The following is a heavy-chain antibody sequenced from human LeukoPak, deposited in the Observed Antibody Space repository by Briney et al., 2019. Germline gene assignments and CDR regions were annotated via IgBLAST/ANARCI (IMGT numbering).Heavy chain of an antibody. V-gene: IGHV3-30*18. CDR1: GFTFSSYG. D-gene: IGHD5-18*01. CDR3: AKLPGGYGYFFDY. J-gene: IGHJ4*02. Sequence: GGSLRLSCAASGFTFSSYGMHWVRQAPGKGLEWVAVISYDGSNKYYADSVKGRFTISRDNSKNTLYLQMNSLRAEDTAVYYCAKLPGGYGYFFDYWGQGTLVTVSS. CDR2: ISYDGSNK.